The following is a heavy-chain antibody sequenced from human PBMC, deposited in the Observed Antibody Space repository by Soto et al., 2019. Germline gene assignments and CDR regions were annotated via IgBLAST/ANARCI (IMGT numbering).Heavy chain of an antibody. V-gene: IGHV3-64*01. CDR1: GFKFRSYA. D-gene: IGHD6-19*01. CDR2: ISSNGDNT. CDR3: ARARYSSDWLPFEY. Sequence: GESLRLCCEASGFKFRSYAILWVRQAPGKGLEFVSAISSNGDNTYYANSVKGRSTISRDSSKNTLYLQMGSLRAEDMAVYYCARARYSSDWLPFEYWGQGT. J-gene: IGHJ4*02.